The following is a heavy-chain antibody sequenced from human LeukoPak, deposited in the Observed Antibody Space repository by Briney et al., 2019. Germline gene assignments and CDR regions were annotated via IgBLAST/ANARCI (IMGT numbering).Heavy chain of an antibody. CDR2: ISGRGVST. Sequence: GGSLRLSCAASGFTFSTYAMSWVRQAPGKGLEWVSAISGRGVSTSYADSVKGRFTISRDDAKNTLYLQMNSLRAEDTAVYYCVSFYYSAFFDSWGQGTLVTVSS. J-gene: IGHJ4*02. CDR3: VSFYYSAFFDS. V-gene: IGHV3-23*01. D-gene: IGHD4/OR15-4a*01. CDR1: GFTFSTYA.